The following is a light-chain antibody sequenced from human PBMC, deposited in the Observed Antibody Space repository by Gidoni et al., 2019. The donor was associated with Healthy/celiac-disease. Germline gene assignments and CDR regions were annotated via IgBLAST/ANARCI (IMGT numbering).Light chain of an antibody. CDR1: QGISNY. Sequence: DIQMTQSPSSLSASVGDRVTITCRARQGISNYLAWYQQKPGKVPKLRIYAASTLQSGVPSRFSGSGSGTDVTLTIISLQPEDVATYYCQKYNSAPKTFGQGTKVEIK. V-gene: IGKV1-27*01. J-gene: IGKJ1*01. CDR3: QKYNSAPKT. CDR2: AAS.